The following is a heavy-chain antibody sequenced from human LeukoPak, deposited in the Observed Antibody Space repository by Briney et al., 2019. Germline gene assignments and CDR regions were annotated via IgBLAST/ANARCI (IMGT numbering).Heavy chain of an antibody. J-gene: IGHJ4*02. Sequence: GGSLRPSCAASGFTFSSYGMHWVRQAPGEGLEWVAFIRYDGSNKYYADSVKGRFSISRDNSKNTLYLQMNSLRAEDTAVYYCAKVTQHYYYDSSGYFPYYFDYWGQGTLVTVSS. CDR3: AKVTQHYYYDSSGYFPYYFDY. D-gene: IGHD3-22*01. CDR1: GFTFSSYG. CDR2: IRYDGSNK. V-gene: IGHV3-30*02.